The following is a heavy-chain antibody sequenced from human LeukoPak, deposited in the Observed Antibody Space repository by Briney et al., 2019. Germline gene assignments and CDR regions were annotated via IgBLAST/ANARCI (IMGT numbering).Heavy chain of an antibody. D-gene: IGHD3-10*01. V-gene: IGHV4-4*02. CDR3: ARRGIGGSDDYYFDQ. Sequence: PSETLSLTCAVSGGSISSSNWWSWVRQPPGKGLEWIGEMYHSRSTNYNPSLKSRVTISVDKSKNQFSMRLTSVTATDTAVYYCARRGIGGSDDYYFDQGGQGTRVTVS. J-gene: IGHJ4*02. CDR1: GGSISSSNW. CDR2: MYHSRST.